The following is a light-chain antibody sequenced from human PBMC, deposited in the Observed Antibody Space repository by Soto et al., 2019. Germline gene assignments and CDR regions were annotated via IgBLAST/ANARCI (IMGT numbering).Light chain of an antibody. CDR2: EVN. Sequence: QSVLIQPASVSGSPGQSITISCTGTSRDVGGSNYVSWYQHHPHRAPKLLIYEVNYRPSGVSSRFSGSKSGKTASLTISGLQAEDEADYYCSSYTSSNTLEVFGVGTKVTVL. CDR1: SRDVGGSNY. V-gene: IGLV2-14*01. J-gene: IGLJ1*01. CDR3: SSYTSSNTLEV.